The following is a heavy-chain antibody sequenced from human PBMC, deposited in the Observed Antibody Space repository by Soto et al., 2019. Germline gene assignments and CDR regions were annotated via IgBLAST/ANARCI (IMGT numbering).Heavy chain of an antibody. V-gene: IGHV3-15*01. J-gene: IGHJ3*02. Sequence: GGSLRLSCAASGFTFSNAWMSWVRQAPGKGLEWVGRIKSKTDGGTTDYAAPVKGRFTISRDDSKNTLYLQMNSLKTEDTAVYYCTTDRIRYYDILTGLDAFDIWGQGTMVTVSS. CDR3: TTDRIRYYDILTGLDAFDI. D-gene: IGHD3-9*01. CDR2: IKSKTDGGTT. CDR1: GFTFSNAW.